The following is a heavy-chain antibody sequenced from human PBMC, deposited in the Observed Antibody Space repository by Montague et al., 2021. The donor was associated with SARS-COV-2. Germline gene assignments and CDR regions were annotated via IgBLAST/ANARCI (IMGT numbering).Heavy chain of an antibody. V-gene: IGHV3-53*01. J-gene: IGHJ4*02. D-gene: IGHD2-21*01. CDR1: GLIVASNY. CDR2: MYSAGNT. Sequence: SLRLSCATPGLIVASNYMSWVRQAPGEGLEWVSIMYSAGNTYCADSVKGRFTISRDNSKNTLYLQMNSLRAEDTAVYYCVKEDVDSRGRLTVSFDYWGQGSLVTVSS. CDR3: VKEDVDSRGRLTVSFDY.